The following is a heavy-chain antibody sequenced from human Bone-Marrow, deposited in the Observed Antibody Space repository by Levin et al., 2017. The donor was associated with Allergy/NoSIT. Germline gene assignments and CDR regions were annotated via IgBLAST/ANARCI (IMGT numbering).Heavy chain of an antibody. CDR2: MNPNSGDT. CDR3: ARVWGSVDY. J-gene: IGHJ4*02. V-gene: IGHV1-8*01. CDR1: GYPFTSYD. Sequence: ASVKVSCKASGYPFTSYDINLVRQATGQGLEWMGWMNPNSGDTGYAQKFQGRVTMTRDAAISTAYMELNSLRSDDTAVYYCARVWGSVDYWGQGTLVTVSS. D-gene: IGHD3-16*01.